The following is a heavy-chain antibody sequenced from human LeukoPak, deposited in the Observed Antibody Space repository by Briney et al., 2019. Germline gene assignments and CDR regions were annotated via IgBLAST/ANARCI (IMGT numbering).Heavy chain of an antibody. CDR3: ARDQGCSSTSCRSRADY. CDR2: ISSSSSYI. Sequence: GGSLRLSCAASGFTFSSYSMNWVRQAPGKGLEWVSSISSSSSYIYYADSVKGRFTISRDNAKNSLYLQMNSLRAEDTAVYYCARDQGCSSTSCRSRADYWGQGTLVIVSS. V-gene: IGHV3-21*01. CDR1: GFTFSSYS. J-gene: IGHJ4*02. D-gene: IGHD2-2*01.